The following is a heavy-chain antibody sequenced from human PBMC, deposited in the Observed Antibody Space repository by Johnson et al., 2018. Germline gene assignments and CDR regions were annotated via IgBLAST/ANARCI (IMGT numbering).Heavy chain of an antibody. J-gene: IGHJ1*01. CDR2: IWYDGSNK. CDR3: AKAPVGWLGEGAEYFQH. D-gene: IGHD3-3*01. CDR1: GFTFSSYG. V-gene: IGHV3-30*02. Sequence: QVQLVQSGGGLVKPGGSXRLSCAASGFTFSSYGMHWVRQAPGKGLEWVAVIWYDGSNKYYAESVKGRFTISRDNSKNTRYLQMNSLRAEDTALYYCAKAPVGWLGEGAEYFQHWGQGTLVTVSS.